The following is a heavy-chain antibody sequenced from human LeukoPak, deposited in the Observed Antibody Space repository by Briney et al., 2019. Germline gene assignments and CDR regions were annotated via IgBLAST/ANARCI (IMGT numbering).Heavy chain of an antibody. Sequence: GGSLRLSCAASGFTFSNAWMSWVRQAPGKGLEWVGRIKSKTDGGTTDYAAPVKGRFTISRDDSKNTLYLQMNSLKTEDTAVYYCTTEDLQWELLRELRDYWGQGTLVTVSS. CDR1: GFTFSNAW. CDR2: IKSKTDGGTT. V-gene: IGHV3-15*01. CDR3: TTEDLQWELLRELRDY. D-gene: IGHD1-26*01. J-gene: IGHJ4*02.